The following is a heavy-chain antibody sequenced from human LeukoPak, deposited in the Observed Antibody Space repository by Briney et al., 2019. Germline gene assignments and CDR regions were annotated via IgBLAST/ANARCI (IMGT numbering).Heavy chain of an antibody. CDR2: ISSSGSTI. D-gene: IGHD3-22*01. J-gene: IGHJ2*01. CDR3: ARARTSGYYFYWYFDL. V-gene: IGHV3-11*04. Sequence: GGSLRLSCAASGFTFSDYYMSWIRQAPGKGLEWVSYISSSGSTIYYADSVKGRFTISRDNAKNSLYLQMNRLRAEDTAVYYCARARTSGYYFYWYFDLWGRGTLVTVSS. CDR1: GFTFSDYY.